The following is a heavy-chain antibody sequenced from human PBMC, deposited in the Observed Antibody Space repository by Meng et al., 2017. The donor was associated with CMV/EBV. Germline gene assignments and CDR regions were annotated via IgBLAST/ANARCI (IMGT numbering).Heavy chain of an antibody. D-gene: IGHD7-27*01. CDR3: ARDRLLGWFDP. CDR2: INSDGSST. CDR1: GFTFSSYW. Sequence: EVQLWWSGGGLVQPGGSLQLSCAASGFTFSSYWMHWVRQAPGKGLVWVSRINSDGSSTSYADSVKGRFTISRDNAKNTLYLQMNSLRAEDTAVYYCARDRLLGWFDPWGQGTLVTVSS. V-gene: IGHV3-74*01. J-gene: IGHJ5*02.